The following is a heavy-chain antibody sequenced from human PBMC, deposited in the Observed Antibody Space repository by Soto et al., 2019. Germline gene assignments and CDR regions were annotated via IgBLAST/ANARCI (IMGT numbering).Heavy chain of an antibody. Sequence: QLQLQESGPGLVKPSETLSLTCTVSGGSISSSSYYWGWIRQPPGKGLEWIGSIYYSGSTYYNPSLKSRVTISVDTSKNQFSLKLSSVTAADTAVYYCARQGGYCSGGSCYPGEEALIFDYWGQGTLVTVSS. D-gene: IGHD2-15*01. CDR3: ARQGGYCSGGSCYPGEEALIFDY. J-gene: IGHJ4*02. CDR1: GGSISSSSYY. CDR2: IYYSGST. V-gene: IGHV4-39*01.